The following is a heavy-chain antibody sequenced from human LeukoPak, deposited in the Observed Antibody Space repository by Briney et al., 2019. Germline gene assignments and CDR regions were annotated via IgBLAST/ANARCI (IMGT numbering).Heavy chain of an antibody. Sequence: GGSLRLSCAASGFTFSSYAMHWVRQAPGKGLEWVAVISYDGSNKYYADSVKGRFTISRDNSKNTLYLQMNSLRAEDTAVYYCASEVREQFDHWGQGTLVTVSS. V-gene: IGHV3-30*04. CDR3: ASEVREQFDH. J-gene: IGHJ4*02. CDR1: GFTFSSYA. D-gene: IGHD1/OR15-1a*01. CDR2: ISYDGSNK.